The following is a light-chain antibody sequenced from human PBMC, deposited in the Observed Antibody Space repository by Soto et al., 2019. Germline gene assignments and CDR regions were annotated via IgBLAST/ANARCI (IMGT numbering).Light chain of an antibody. CDR1: SSDVGDYNY. J-gene: IGLJ3*02. CDR2: DVS. CDR3: CSYAGSCSVV. V-gene: IGLV2-11*01. Sequence: QSALTQPRSVSGSPGQSVTISCTGTSSDVGDYNYVSWYQQHPGKAPKLMIYDVSKRPSGVPDRFSGSKSGNTASLTISGLQAEDDADYDCCSYAGSCSVVFGGGTKLTVL.